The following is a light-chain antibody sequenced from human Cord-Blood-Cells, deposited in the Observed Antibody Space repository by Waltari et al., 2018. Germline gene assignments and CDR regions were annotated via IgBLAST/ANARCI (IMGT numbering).Light chain of an antibody. CDR3: HPYDSSLSGSV. J-gene: IGLJ2*01. V-gene: IGLV1-40*01. Sequence: QSVLTQPPSVSGAPGQRVTISCTGSSSNIGAGYDVHWYQQLPGTAPKLLIYGNSNGPPGVPGRFSGAKSGPAASLASTGLRGEDEADYDGHPYDSSLSGSVFGGGTKLTVL. CDR1: SSNIGAGYD. CDR2: GNS.